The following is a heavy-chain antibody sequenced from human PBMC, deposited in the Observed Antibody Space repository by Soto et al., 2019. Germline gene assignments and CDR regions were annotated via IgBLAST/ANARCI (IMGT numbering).Heavy chain of an antibody. J-gene: IGHJ4*02. V-gene: IGHV3-23*01. Sequence: GSPRLSCAASGFTFSSYAMSWVRQAPGKGLEWVSAISGSGGSTYYADSVKGRFTISRDNSKNTLYLQMNSLRAEDTAVYYCAKFLLRGATPGYFDYWGQGTLVTVSS. D-gene: IGHD1-26*01. CDR1: GFTFSSYA. CDR3: AKFLLRGATPGYFDY. CDR2: ISGSGGST.